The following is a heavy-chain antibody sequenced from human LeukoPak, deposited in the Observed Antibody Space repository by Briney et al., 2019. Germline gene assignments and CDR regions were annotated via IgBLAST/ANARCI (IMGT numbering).Heavy chain of an antibody. CDR2: IIPIFGTA. D-gene: IGHD5-24*01. V-gene: IGHV1-69*06. CDR1: GGTFSSYA. Sequence: SVKVSCKASGGTFSSYAISWVRQAPGQGLEWMGGIIPIFGTANYAQKFQGRVTITADKSTSTAYMELSSLRSEDAAVYYCAREGWRMATDLPELYYFDYWDQGTLVTVSS. J-gene: IGHJ4*02. CDR3: AREGWRMATDLPELYYFDY.